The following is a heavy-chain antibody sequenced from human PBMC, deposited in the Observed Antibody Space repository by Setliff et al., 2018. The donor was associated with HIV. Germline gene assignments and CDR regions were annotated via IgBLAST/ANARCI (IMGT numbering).Heavy chain of an antibody. D-gene: IGHD1-26*01. V-gene: IGHV3-49*04. Sequence: GGSLRLSCAASGFTFSSYWMTWVRQAPGKGLEWLGFIRSRAYGATTEYAASVKGRFTISRDDSKSIAYLLMSSLKTEDTAVYYCTSRHWTIVGAIHDAFDIWGQGTMVTVSS. J-gene: IGHJ3*02. CDR3: TSRHWTIVGAIHDAFDI. CDR1: GFTFSSYW. CDR2: IRSRAYGATT.